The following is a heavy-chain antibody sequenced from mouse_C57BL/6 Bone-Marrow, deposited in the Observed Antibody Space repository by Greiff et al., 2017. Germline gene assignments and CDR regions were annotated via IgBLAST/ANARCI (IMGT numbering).Heavy chain of an antibody. D-gene: IGHD1-1*01. CDR1: GYTFTSYG. CDR3: ARSGYYGPYWYFDV. CDR2: IYPRSGNT. Sequence: QVQLQQSGAELARPGASVKLSCKASGYTFTSYGISWVKQSTGQGLEWIGEIYPRSGNTYYNEKFKGKATLTADKSSSTAYMELRSLTSEDSAVYFCARSGYYGPYWYFDVWGTGTTVTVSS. J-gene: IGHJ1*03. V-gene: IGHV1-81*01.